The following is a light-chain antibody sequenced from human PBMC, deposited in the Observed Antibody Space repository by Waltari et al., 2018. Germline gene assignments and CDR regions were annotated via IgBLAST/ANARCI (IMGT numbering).Light chain of an antibody. CDR3: QSYDSSLSGVV. Sequence: QSVLTQPPSVSGAPGQRVTISCTGSSSTIGAGYDVHWYHHLPGTAPKLLIYGNSNRPSGVPDRFSGSKSGNSASLAISGLQAEDEADYYCQSYDSSLSGVVFGGGTKLTVL. V-gene: IGLV1-40*01. CDR1: SSTIGAGYD. J-gene: IGLJ2*01. CDR2: GNS.